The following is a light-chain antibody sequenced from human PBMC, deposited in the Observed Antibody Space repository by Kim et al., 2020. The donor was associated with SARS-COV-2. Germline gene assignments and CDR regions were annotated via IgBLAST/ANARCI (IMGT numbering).Light chain of an antibody. CDR3: MQGVYPFT. CDR1: QSLVHKNGNTY. CDR2: KIS. Sequence: DVVMTQTPRSLPVILGQSASISCRSSQSLVHKNGNTYLSWIQLRSGQSPRRLIYKISDRDSGVADRFSGGGSGTDFTLRISRVKAEDVGVYYCMQGVYPFTSGQGTKLEL. V-gene: IGKV2-30*02. J-gene: IGKJ2*01.